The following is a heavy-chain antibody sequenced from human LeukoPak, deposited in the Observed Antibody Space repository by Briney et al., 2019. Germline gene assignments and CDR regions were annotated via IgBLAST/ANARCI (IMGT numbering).Heavy chain of an antibody. CDR1: GYTFTSYY. V-gene: IGHV1-46*01. Sequence: ASVKVSCKASGYTFTSYYMHWVRQAPGQGLEWMGIINPSGGSTSYAQKFQGRVSMTRDMSTSTVYMELSSLRSEDTAVYYCAREGGIDYYDSNGYSTSSFDYRGQGTLVTVSS. CDR2: INPSGGST. D-gene: IGHD3-22*01. CDR3: AREGGIDYYDSNGYSTSSFDY. J-gene: IGHJ4*02.